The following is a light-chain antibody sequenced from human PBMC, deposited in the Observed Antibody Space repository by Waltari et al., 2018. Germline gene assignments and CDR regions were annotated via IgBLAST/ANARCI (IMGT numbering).Light chain of an antibody. J-gene: IGLJ2*01. CDR2: GQD. CDR1: SLRRFY. V-gene: IGLV3-19*01. Sequence: SSELTQDPAVSVALGQTVTITCQGDSLRRFYASRYQQRPGQAHILIFYGQDNRPSGIPDRFSGSTSGDTASLTITGAQAEDEADYYCHSRDTFSTRVFGGGTRLTV. CDR3: HSRDTFSTRV.